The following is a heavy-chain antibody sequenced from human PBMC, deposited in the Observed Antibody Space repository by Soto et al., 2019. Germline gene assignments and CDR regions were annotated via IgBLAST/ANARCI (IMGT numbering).Heavy chain of an antibody. V-gene: IGHV3-23*01. CDR3: AQVRWVVDLDGYFDC. D-gene: IGHD2-15*01. Sequence: VQLLESGGGLVQPGGSLRLACVASGFTFSSDAMTWVRKAPGKGLEWVPGISGSGGSTYYSDSVKGRFTISRDNSNNTLYLQMNSLRAEDTAVYCCAQVRWVVDLDGYFDCWGQGTLVTVSS. CDR1: GFTFSSDA. CDR2: ISGSGGST. J-gene: IGHJ4*02.